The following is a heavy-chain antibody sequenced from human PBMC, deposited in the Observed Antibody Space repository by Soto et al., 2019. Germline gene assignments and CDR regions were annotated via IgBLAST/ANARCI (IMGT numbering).Heavy chain of an antibody. J-gene: IGHJ4*02. Sequence: QVQLVESGGGVVQPGRSLRLSCAASGFTFSSYGMHWVRQAPGKGLEWVAVIWYDGSNKYYADSVKGQFTISRDNSKNTLYLQMNSLRAEDTAVYYCARGYYSSSYYFDYWGQGTLVTVSS. CDR3: ARGYYSSSYYFDY. V-gene: IGHV3-33*01. CDR1: GFTFSSYG. D-gene: IGHD6-6*01. CDR2: IWYDGSNK.